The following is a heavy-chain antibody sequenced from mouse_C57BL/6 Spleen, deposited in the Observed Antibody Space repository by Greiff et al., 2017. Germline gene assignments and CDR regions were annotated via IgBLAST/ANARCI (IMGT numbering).Heavy chain of an antibody. CDR2: IDPETGGT. D-gene: IGHD1-1*01. J-gene: IGHJ1*03. Sequence: QVQLKQSGAELVRPGASVTLSCKASGYTFTDYEMHWVKQTPVHGLEWIGAIDPETGGTAYNQKFKGKAILTADKSSSTAYMELRSLTSEDSAVYYCTRGPYYYGSSRDWYFDVWGTGTTVTVSS. CDR1: GYTFTDYE. CDR3: TRGPYYYGSSRDWYFDV. V-gene: IGHV1-15*01.